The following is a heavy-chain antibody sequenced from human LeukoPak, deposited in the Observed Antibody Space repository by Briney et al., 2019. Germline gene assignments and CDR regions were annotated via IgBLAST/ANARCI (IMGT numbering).Heavy chain of an antibody. J-gene: IGHJ4*02. CDR2: IRYDGSNK. Sequence: GGSLRLSCAASGFTFSSYGMHWVRQAPGKGLEWVAFIRYDGSNKYYADSVKGRFTISRDNSKNTLYLQMNSLGAEDTAVYYCAKEGGIWYYYGSGSPNWGQGTLVTVSS. D-gene: IGHD3-10*01. CDR1: GFTFSSYG. CDR3: AKEGGIWYYYGSGSPN. V-gene: IGHV3-30*02.